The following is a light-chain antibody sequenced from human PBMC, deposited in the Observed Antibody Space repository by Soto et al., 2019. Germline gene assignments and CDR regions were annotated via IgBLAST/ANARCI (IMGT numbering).Light chain of an antibody. CDR1: SSDVGSQNL. V-gene: IGLV2-23*01. Sequence: QSALTQPASVSGSPGQSITISCTGSSSDVGSQNLVSWYQQHPGKAPKLIIYEGSRRPSGVSNRFSGSQSGNTASLTVSGLQAEDEADYYCCSFAAGNPYVFGSGTKLTVL. CDR2: EGS. J-gene: IGLJ1*01. CDR3: CSFAAGNPYV.